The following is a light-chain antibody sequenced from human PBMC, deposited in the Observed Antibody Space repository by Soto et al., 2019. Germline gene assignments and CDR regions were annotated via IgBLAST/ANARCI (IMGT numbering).Light chain of an antibody. V-gene: IGKV1-6*01. Sequence: AIQMTQSPSSLSASVGDRVTITCRASQGIRNDLGWYQQKPGKAPKLLIYAASSLQSVVPSRFSGSGSGTDFTLTISSLQHEDFAPYYCLQDYNYPWTFGQGTKVEIK. CDR1: QGIRND. J-gene: IGKJ1*01. CDR2: AAS. CDR3: LQDYNYPWT.